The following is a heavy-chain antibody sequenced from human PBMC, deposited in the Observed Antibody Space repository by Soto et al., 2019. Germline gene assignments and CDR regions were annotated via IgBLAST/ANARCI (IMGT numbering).Heavy chain of an antibody. D-gene: IGHD3-10*02. J-gene: IGHJ6*02. V-gene: IGHV5-51*01. CDR3: ARVFVPYYYGMDV. CDR1: GYSFTSYW. CDR2: IYPGDSDT. Sequence: GASLKISCKGSGYSFTSYWIGWVRQMPGKGLEWMGIIYPGDSDTRYSPSFQGQVTISADKSISTAYLQWSSLKASDTAMYYCARVFVPYYYGMDVWGQGTTVTVSS.